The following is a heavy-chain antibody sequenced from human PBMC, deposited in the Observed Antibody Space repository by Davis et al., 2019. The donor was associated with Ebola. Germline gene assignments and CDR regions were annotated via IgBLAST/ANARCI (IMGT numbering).Heavy chain of an antibody. Sequence: GESLKISCAASGFTFNRFAMHWVRQAPGKGLEWVSVIYSGGSTYYADSVKGRFTISRDNSKNTLYLQMNSLRAEDTAVYYCARDRGAVGFGELLLSSYYYGMDVWGQGTTVTVSS. V-gene: IGHV3-66*01. D-gene: IGHD3-10*01. CDR2: IYSGGST. CDR1: GFTFNRFA. J-gene: IGHJ6*02. CDR3: ARDRGAVGFGELLLSSYYYGMDV.